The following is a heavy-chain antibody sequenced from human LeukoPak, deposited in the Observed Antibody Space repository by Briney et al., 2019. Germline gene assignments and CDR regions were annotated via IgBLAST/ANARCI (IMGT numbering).Heavy chain of an antibody. D-gene: IGHD3-22*01. J-gene: IGHJ4*02. CDR1: GFTFSSYG. V-gene: IGHV3-30*03. CDR3: ARDYYDSSGYYPTAFDY. CDR2: ISYDGSNK. Sequence: GGSLRLSCAASGFTFSSYGMHWVCQAPGKGLEWVAVISYDGSNKYYADSVKGRFTISRDNSKNTLYLQMNSLRAEDTAVYYCARDYYDSSGYYPTAFDYWGQGTLVTVSS.